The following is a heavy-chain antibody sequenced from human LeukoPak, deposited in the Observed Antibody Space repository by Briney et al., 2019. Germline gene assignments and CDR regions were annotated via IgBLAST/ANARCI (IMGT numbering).Heavy chain of an antibody. Sequence: GGSLRLSCAASGFTFSNFNMNWVRQTPGKGLEWVSSISTSTSHIYYADSVTGRFTISRDNAKNSLYLQMNSLRAEDTAVYYCARWPIAAAPPVYYFDYWAREPWSPSPQ. J-gene: IGHJ4*02. CDR3: ARWPIAAAPPVYYFDY. V-gene: IGHV3-21*01. CDR1: GFTFSNFN. CDR2: ISTSTSHI. D-gene: IGHD6-13*01.